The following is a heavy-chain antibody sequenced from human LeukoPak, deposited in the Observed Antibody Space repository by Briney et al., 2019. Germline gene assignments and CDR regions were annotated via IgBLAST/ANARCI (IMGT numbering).Heavy chain of an antibody. CDR1: GFTFSSYW. Sequence: GGSLRLSCAASGFTFSSYWMSWVRQAPGKGLEWVANIKQDGSEKYYVDSVKGRFTISRDNAKNSLYLQMNSLRAEDTAVYYCARDKEAGEYSYGFSPLGYYYYGMDVWGQGTTVTVSS. CDR3: ARDKEAGEYSYGFSPLGYYYYGMDV. V-gene: IGHV3-7*01. J-gene: IGHJ6*02. CDR2: IKQDGSEK. D-gene: IGHD5-18*01.